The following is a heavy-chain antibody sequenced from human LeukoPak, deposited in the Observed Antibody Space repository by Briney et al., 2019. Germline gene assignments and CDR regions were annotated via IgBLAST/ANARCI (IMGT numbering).Heavy chain of an antibody. CDR1: GGSISSYY. CDR3: ARVRIGVAAAGTVFDY. D-gene: IGHD6-13*01. V-gene: IGHV4-59*01. J-gene: IGHJ4*02. CDR2: IYYSGST. Sequence: SETLSLTCTVSGGSISSYYWSWIRQPPGKGLEWIGYIYYSGSTNYNPSLKSRVTISVDTSKNQISLKLSSVTAADTAVYYCARVRIGVAAAGTVFDYWGQGTLVTVSS.